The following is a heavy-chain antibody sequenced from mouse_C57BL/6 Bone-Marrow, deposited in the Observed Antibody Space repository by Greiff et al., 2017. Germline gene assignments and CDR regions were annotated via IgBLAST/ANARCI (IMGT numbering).Heavy chain of an antibody. D-gene: IGHD3-2*02. Sequence: DVKLVESGGGLVKPGGSLKLSCAASGFTFSSYTMSWVRQTPEKRLEWVATISGGGGNTYYPDSVKGRFTISRDNAKNTLYLQMSSLRSEDTALYYCARHETAQATDYWGQGTILTVSS. V-gene: IGHV5-9*01. J-gene: IGHJ2*01. CDR1: GFTFSSYT. CDR2: ISGGGGNT. CDR3: ARHETAQATDY.